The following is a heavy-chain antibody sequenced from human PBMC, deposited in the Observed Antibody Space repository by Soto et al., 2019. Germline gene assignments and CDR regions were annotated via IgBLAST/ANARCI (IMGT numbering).Heavy chain of an antibody. CDR3: ARWTFGGYDS. V-gene: IGHV3-7*01. Sequence: EVQVAESGGGLVQPGGSLRLSCVASGFTFSTYWMTWVRQAPGKGLDWVANIKQGGSETHYVDSVKGRFTISRENAKNSLYLKMTSLRAEDTAVYYCARWTFGGYDSWGQGTLVTASS. CDR2: IKQGGSET. J-gene: IGHJ5*01. D-gene: IGHD3-10*01. CDR1: GFTFSTYW.